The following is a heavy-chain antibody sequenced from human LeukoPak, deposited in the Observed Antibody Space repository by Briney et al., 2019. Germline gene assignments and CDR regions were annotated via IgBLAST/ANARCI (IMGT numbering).Heavy chain of an antibody. CDR3: ARAYSGSYYYY. Sequence: ASVKVSCKASGHTFTSYGISWVRQAPGQGLEWMGWISAYNGNTDYAQKFQGRVTMTTDTSTSTAYMEVRSLRSDDTAVYYCARAYSGSYYYYWGQGTLVTVSS. V-gene: IGHV1-18*01. CDR2: ISAYNGNT. D-gene: IGHD1-26*01. CDR1: GHTFTSYG. J-gene: IGHJ4*02.